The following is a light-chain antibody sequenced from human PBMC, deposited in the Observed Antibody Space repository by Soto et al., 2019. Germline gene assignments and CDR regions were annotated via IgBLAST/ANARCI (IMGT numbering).Light chain of an antibody. CDR2: EVS. Sequence: QSALTQPASVSGSPGQSITISCTGTSSDVGGYNYLSWYQQHPGKAPRVMIYEVSNRPSGVSNLYSGSKSGNTASLTISGVQAEDEADYFCSSYTTSGTPVFGGGTKLTVL. CDR1: SSDVGGYNY. CDR3: SSYTTSGTPV. J-gene: IGLJ3*02. V-gene: IGLV2-14*01.